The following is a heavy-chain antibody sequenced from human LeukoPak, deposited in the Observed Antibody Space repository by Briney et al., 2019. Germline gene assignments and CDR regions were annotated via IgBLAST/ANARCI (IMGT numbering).Heavy chain of an antibody. V-gene: IGHV4-39*01. D-gene: IGHD1-26*01. CDR2: IYYSGST. CDR3: ASGSHYESWFDP. Sequence: KPSETLSLTCTVSGGSISSSSYYWGWIRQPPGKGLEWIGSIYYSGSTYYNPSLKSRVTISVDTSKNQFSLKLSSVTAADTAVYYCASGSHYESWFDPWGQGTLVTVSS. CDR1: GGSISSSSYY. J-gene: IGHJ5*02.